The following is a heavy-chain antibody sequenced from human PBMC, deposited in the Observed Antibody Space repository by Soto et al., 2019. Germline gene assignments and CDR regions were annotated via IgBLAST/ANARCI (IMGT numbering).Heavy chain of an antibody. Sequence: GGSLRLSCAASGFTFSSYAMSWVRQAPGKGLEWVSAISGSGGSTYYADSVKGRFTISRDNSKNTLYLQMNSLRAEDTAVYYCANELNDYGDSQEAFDIWGQGTMVTVSS. CDR2: ISGSGGST. D-gene: IGHD4-17*01. V-gene: IGHV3-23*01. CDR3: ANELNDYGDSQEAFDI. J-gene: IGHJ3*02. CDR1: GFTFSSYA.